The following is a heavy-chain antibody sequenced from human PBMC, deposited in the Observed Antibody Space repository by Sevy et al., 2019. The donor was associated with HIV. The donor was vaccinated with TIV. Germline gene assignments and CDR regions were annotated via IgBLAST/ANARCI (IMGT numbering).Heavy chain of an antibody. Sequence: ASVKVSCKASGYTFSSYGISWVRQAPGQGLEWMGWISAYNGNTNYAQKFQGRVTLTTDTSTSTAYMELGSLRSDDTAVYYCARDPRRLGYFDYWGQGTLVTVSS. V-gene: IGHV1-18*01. CDR1: GYTFSSYG. CDR3: ARDPRRLGYFDY. J-gene: IGHJ4*02. D-gene: IGHD1-1*01. CDR2: ISAYNGNT.